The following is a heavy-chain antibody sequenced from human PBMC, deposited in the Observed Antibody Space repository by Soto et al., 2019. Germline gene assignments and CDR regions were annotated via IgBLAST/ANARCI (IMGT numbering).Heavy chain of an antibody. CDR2: IYWDHSE. D-gene: IGHD2-15*01. CDR3: GHTLRLLYFDL. V-gene: IGHV2-5*02. Sequence: QITLKESATTLVKPTQTLTLTCTFSGFSLSTSGVGVGWSRQPPGKALEGLALIYWDHSERYSPSLKSRLTITKDTSKNQVVLTLTNMDTMDTATYFCGHTLRLLYFDLWGRGTLVTVS. CDR1: GFSLSTSGVG. J-gene: IGHJ2*01.